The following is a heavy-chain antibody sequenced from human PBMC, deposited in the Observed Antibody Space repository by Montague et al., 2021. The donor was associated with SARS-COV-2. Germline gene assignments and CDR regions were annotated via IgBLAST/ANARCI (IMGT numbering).Heavy chain of an antibody. CDR2: IYYSWST. V-gene: IGHV4-59*01. J-gene: IGHJ6*03. CDR1: GGSISSYY. Sequence: SETLSLTCTVSGGSISSYYWSWIRQPPGKGLEWIGYIYYSWSTNYNPSLKSRVTISVDTSKNQFSLKLSSVTAADTAAYYCARGIFTVPFIPAHYYMDVWGKGTTVTVSS. D-gene: IGHD3-3*01. CDR3: ARGIFTVPFIPAHYYMDV.